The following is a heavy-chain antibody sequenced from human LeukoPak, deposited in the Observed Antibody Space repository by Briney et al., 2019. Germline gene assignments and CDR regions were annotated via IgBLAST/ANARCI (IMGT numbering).Heavy chain of an antibody. CDR3: ARYVFGDYGYFDY. V-gene: IGHV1-46*01. Sequence: ASVNVSFKASGYTFTIYYMHWVRQAPGQGREWMGIINTSGGSTTYPQKFQGRVTMTRDTSTSTVFMELSSLRSEDTAVYYCARYVFGDYGYFDYWGQGTLVTVSS. J-gene: IGHJ4*02. CDR1: GYTFTIYY. CDR2: INTSGGST. D-gene: IGHD3-10*01.